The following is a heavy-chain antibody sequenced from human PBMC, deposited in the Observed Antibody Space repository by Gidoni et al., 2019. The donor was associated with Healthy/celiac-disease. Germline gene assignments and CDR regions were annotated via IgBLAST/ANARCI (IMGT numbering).Heavy chain of an antibody. CDR2: IYTSGST. V-gene: IGHV4-4*07. Sequence: QVQLQESGPGLVKPSETLSLTCTVSGGSISRYYWSWIRQPAGKGLEWIGRIYTSGSTNYNPSLKSRVTMSVDTSKNQFSLKLSSVTAADTAVYYCARDWPKAPMYSSSWYNWFDPWGQGTLVTVSS. D-gene: IGHD6-13*01. CDR1: GGSISRYY. CDR3: ARDWPKAPMYSSSWYNWFDP. J-gene: IGHJ5*02.